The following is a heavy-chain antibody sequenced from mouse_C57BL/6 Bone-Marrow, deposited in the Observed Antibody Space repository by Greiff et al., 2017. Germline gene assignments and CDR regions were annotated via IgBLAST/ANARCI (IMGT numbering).Heavy chain of an antibody. CDR1: GFTFSSYG. CDR2: ISSGGSYT. J-gene: IGHJ4*01. D-gene: IGHD4-1*01. Sequence: EVKLVEPGGDLVKPGGSLKLSCAASGFTFSSYGMSWVRQTPDKRLEWVATISSGGSYTYYPDSVKGRFTISRDNAKNTLYLQRSSLKSEDTAMYYCARHWLGAMDYWGQGTSVTVSS. V-gene: IGHV5-6*01. CDR3: ARHWLGAMDY.